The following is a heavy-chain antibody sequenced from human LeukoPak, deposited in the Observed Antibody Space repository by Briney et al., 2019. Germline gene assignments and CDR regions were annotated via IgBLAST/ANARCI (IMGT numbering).Heavy chain of an antibody. CDR3: ARDRGRGFDL. CDR2: IKEDGKDK. J-gene: IGHJ5*02. CDR1: GFIFSRSW. Sequence: GGSLRLSCAASGFIFSRSWMTWVRQAPGKGLEWVANIKEDGKDKYYVDSVRGRFSISKDNAKNMVFLQMNSLRVDDTAIYYCARDRGRGFDLWGQGTLVTVSS. V-gene: IGHV3-7*01. D-gene: IGHD3-10*01.